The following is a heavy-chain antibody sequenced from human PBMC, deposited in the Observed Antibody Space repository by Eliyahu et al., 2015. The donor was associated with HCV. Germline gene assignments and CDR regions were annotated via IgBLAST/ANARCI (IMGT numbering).Heavy chain of an antibody. CDR3: ARGGVWTGIRGWYFDY. Sequence: QVQLHQLGAGLLKASETLTLTCAVSGGSLSDHTWNWIRQSPEKGLEWIGEINHRGTTTYSPSLLSRAAMTIDTSNNQFSLSLTSLTAADTAVYYCARGGVWTGIRGWYFDYWGQGSLVTVSA. D-gene: IGHD3/OR15-3a*01. V-gene: IGHV4-34*01. CDR1: GGSLSDHT. CDR2: INHRGTT. J-gene: IGHJ4*02.